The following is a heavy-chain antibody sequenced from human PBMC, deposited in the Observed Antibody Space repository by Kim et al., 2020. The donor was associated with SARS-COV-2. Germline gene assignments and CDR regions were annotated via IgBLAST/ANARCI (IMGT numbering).Heavy chain of an antibody. D-gene: IGHD3-10*01. V-gene: IGHV4-39*01. Sequence: SETLSLTCTVSGGSISSSGYYWGWIRQHPGKGLEWIGNIYYSGSTYYNPSLKSRVTISVDTSKNQFSLKLSSVTAADTAVYYCARQRGVLWFGEFDYFD. CDR2: IYYSGST. CDR3: ARQRGVLWFGEFDYFD. CDR1: GGSISSSGYY. J-gene: IGHJ4*01.